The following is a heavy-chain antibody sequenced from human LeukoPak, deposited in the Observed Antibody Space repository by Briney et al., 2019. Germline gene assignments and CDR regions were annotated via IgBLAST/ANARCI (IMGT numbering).Heavy chain of an antibody. CDR2: IYYSGST. CDR1: GGSISSCY. Sequence: PSETLSLTCTVSGGSISSCYWSWIRQPPGKGLEWIGYIYYSGSTNYNPSLKSRVTISVDTSKNQFSLKLSSVTAADTAVYYCARHSMSFYYYDSSGYYFDYWGQGTLVTVSS. V-gene: IGHV4-59*08. J-gene: IGHJ4*02. CDR3: ARHSMSFYYYDSSGYYFDY. D-gene: IGHD3-22*01.